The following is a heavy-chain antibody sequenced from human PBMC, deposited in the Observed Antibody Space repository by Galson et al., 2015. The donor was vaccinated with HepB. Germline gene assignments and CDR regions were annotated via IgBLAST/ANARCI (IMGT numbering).Heavy chain of an antibody. Sequence: ETLSLTCTVSGGSISSSSYYWGWIRQPPGKGLEWIGSIYYSGSTYYNPSLKSRVTISVDTSKNQFSLKLSSVAAADTAVYYCARWYYDILTGYYHAFDIWGQGTMVTVSS. D-gene: IGHD3-9*01. CDR2: IYYSGST. J-gene: IGHJ3*02. V-gene: IGHV4-39*01. CDR1: GGSISSSSYY. CDR3: ARWYYDILTGYYHAFDI.